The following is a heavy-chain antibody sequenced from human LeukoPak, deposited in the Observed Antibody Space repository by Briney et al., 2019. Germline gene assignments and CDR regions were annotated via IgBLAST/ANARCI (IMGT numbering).Heavy chain of an antibody. V-gene: IGHV4-34*01. Sequence: SETLSFTCAVYGGSFSGYYWSWIRQPPGKGLEWIGEINHSGSTNYNPSLKSRVTISVDTSKNQFSLKLSSVTAADTAVYYCASGGDYGDYGGHFDYWGQGTLVTVSS. CDR2: INHSGST. CDR3: ASGGDYGDYGGHFDY. D-gene: IGHD4-17*01. CDR1: GGSFSGYY. J-gene: IGHJ4*02.